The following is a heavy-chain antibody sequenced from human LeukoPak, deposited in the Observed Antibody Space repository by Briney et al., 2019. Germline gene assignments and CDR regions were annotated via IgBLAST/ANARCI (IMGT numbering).Heavy chain of an antibody. V-gene: IGHV1-3*01. CDR3: AGPTGYCSSTSCHTPAYYYYGMDV. D-gene: IGHD2-2*02. CDR1: GYSFTSYA. Sequence: ASVKVSCKDSGYSFTSYAMHWVRQAPGQRLEWMGWIDAGNGNTKYSQKFQGRDTITRDTTASTAYMELSSLRSEETAVYYCAGPTGYCSSTSCHTPAYYYYGMDVWGKGTMVTASS. CDR2: IDAGNGNT. J-gene: IGHJ6*04.